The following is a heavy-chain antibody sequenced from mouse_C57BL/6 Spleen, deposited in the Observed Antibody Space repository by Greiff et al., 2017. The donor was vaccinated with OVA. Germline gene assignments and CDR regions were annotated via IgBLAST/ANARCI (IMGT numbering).Heavy chain of an antibody. D-gene: IGHD1-1*01. J-gene: IGHJ4*01. CDR3: TREGTTVVADY. CDR2: ISSGGDYI. CDR1: GFTFSSYA. Sequence: VESGDGLVKPGGSLKLSCAASGFTFSSYAMSWVRQTPEKRLEWVAYISSGGDYIYYADTVKGRFTISRDNARNTLYLQMSSLKSEDTAMYYCTREGTTVVADYWGQGTSVTVSS. V-gene: IGHV5-9-1*02.